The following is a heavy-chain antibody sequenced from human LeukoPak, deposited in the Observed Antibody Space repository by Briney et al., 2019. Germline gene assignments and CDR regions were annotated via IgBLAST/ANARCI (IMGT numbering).Heavy chain of an antibody. V-gene: IGHV4-30-4*01. D-gene: IGHD1-26*01. J-gene: IGHJ4*02. CDR2: IYYSGTT. CDR3: ARAPQAAWELGYFDY. Sequence: SETLSLTCTVSGGSISSGDYYWSWIRQPPGKGLEWIGYIYYSGTTYYNPSLKSRVTISVDTSKNQFSLKLSSVTAADTAVYYCARAPQAAWELGYFDYWGQGTLVTVSS. CDR1: GGSISSGDYY.